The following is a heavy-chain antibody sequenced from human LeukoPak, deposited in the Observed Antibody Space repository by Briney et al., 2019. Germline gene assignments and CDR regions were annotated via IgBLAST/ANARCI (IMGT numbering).Heavy chain of an antibody. V-gene: IGHV3-30*04. J-gene: IGHJ4*02. D-gene: IGHD6-19*01. CDR1: GFTFSSYA. CDR2: ISYDGSNK. Sequence: GGSLRLSCAASGFTFSSYAMHWVRQAPGKGREGVAVISYDGSNKYYADSVKGRFTISRDNSKNTLYLQMNSLRAEDTAVYYCASHGHSSGWYYFDYWGQGTLVTVSS. CDR3: ASHGHSSGWYYFDY.